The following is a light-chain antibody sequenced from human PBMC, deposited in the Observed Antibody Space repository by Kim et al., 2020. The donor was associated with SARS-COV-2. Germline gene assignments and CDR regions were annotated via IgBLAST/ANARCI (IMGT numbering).Light chain of an antibody. Sequence: DIQMTQSPSSLSASVGDRVTISCRASQSINTYLNWYQQKPGKAPNLLIYGASKLQSGVPSRFSGSGSGTDFTLTISSLQPEDSATYYCQQSHIARTFGQGTKVDIK. CDR1: QSINTY. CDR2: GAS. CDR3: QQSHIART. V-gene: IGKV1-39*01. J-gene: IGKJ1*01.